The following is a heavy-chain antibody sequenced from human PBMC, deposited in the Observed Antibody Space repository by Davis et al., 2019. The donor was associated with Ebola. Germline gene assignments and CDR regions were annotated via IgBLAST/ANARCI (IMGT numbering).Heavy chain of an antibody. V-gene: IGHV3-15*01. CDR2: IKSKIDGGTT. CDR1: GFTFSSYW. D-gene: IGHD1-26*01. J-gene: IGHJ4*02. Sequence: PGGSLRLSCAASGFTFSSYWMSWVRQAPGKGLEWVCRIKSKIDGGTTDYAAPVKGRFTISRDDSKNMLYLQMNSLKTEDTAVYYCATDDQRGSYCGYWGQGTLVTVSS. CDR3: ATDDQRGSYCGY.